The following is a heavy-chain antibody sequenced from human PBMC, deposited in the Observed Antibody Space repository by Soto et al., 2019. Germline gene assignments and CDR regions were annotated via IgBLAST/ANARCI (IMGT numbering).Heavy chain of an antibody. D-gene: IGHD6-13*01. Sequence: GASVKVSCKGSGYTFTSYGISWVRQAPGQGLEWVGWISAYNGNTNYAQKLQGRVTMTTDTSTSTAYMELRSLRSDDTAVYYCARDAAAGLNDYWGQGTLVTVSS. CDR1: GYTFTSYG. CDR2: ISAYNGNT. V-gene: IGHV1-18*01. CDR3: ARDAAAGLNDY. J-gene: IGHJ4*02.